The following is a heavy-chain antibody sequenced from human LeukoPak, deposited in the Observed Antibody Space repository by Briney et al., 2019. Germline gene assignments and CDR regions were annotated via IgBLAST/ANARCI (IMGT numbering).Heavy chain of an antibody. CDR2: FDPEDGET. CDR1: GYTLTELS. Sequence: ASVKVSCKVSGYTLTELSMHWVRQAPGKGLEWMGGFDPEDGETIYAQKFQGRVTMTEDTSTDTAYMELSSLRSEDTAVYYCATRRRLNYYDSSGPPVNWGQGTLVTVSS. D-gene: IGHD3-22*01. V-gene: IGHV1-24*01. J-gene: IGHJ4*02. CDR3: ATRRRLNYYDSSGPPVN.